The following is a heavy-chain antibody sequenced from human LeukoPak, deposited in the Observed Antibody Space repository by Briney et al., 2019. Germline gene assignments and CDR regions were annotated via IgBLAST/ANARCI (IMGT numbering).Heavy chain of an antibody. J-gene: IGHJ4*02. V-gene: IGHV3-23*01. CDR2: VSGNGGNT. Sequence: GGSLRLSCATSGFTFSSYAMSWVRQAPGRGLEWVSAVSGNGGNTYYADSVKGRFTISRDNSKNTLYLQMNTLRAEDTAVYYCAKRRYYDSSGYDFDYWGQGTLVTVSS. CDR3: AKRRYYDSSGYDFDY. D-gene: IGHD3-22*01. CDR1: GFTFSSYA.